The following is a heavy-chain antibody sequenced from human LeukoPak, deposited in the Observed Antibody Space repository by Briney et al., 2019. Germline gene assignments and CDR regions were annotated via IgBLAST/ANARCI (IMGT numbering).Heavy chain of an antibody. CDR1: GYSITSYW. CDR2: IYPGDSDT. J-gene: IGHJ3*02. D-gene: IGHD6-6*01. V-gene: IGHV5-51*01. CDR3: ARSAGAAPYAFDI. Sequence: GESLKISCKGSGYSITSYWIGWVRQMPGKRLEWMGIIYPGDSDTRYSPSFQGQVTISADKSISTAYLQWSSLKASDTAMYYCARSAGAAPYAFDIWGQGTMVTVSS.